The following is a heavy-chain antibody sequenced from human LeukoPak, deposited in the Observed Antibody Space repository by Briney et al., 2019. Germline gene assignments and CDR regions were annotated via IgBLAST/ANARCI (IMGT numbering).Heavy chain of an antibody. Sequence: PGGSLRLSCAVSGITLSNYGMSWVRQAPGKGLEWVAGISDSAGRTKHADSVKGRFTISRDNAKNTVYLQMNSLRAEDTAMYYCASFGAPDDYWGQGTLVTVSS. CDR1: GITLSNYG. CDR2: ISDSAGRT. CDR3: ASFGAPDDY. J-gene: IGHJ4*02. V-gene: IGHV3-23*01. D-gene: IGHD3-16*01.